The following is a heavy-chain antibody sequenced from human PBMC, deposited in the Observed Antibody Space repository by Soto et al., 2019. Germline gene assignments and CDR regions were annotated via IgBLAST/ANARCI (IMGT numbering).Heavy chain of an antibody. CDR2: IYHSGSI. D-gene: IGHD1-20*01. Sequence: SETLSLTCAVSGGSISSGGYSWSWIRQPPGKGLEWIGYIYHSGSIYYNPSLKSRVTISVDRSKNQFSLKLSSVTAADTAVYYCARFNWNYVDYWGQGTMVTVSS. V-gene: IGHV4-30-2*02. CDR1: GGSISSGGYS. CDR3: ARFNWNYVDY. J-gene: IGHJ4*03.